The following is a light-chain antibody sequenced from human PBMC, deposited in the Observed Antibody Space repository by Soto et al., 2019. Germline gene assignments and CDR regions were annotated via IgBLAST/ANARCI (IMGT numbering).Light chain of an antibody. Sequence: IVMTQSPATLSVSPGERVTLSCRASQDVYSNLAWYQHKPGQARRLLISGASTGATGIPARFSGSGSGTEFTLTINGLQSEDFAVYYCQQFYTWPVTFGGGTKVEIK. CDR3: QQFYTWPVT. V-gene: IGKV3-15*01. J-gene: IGKJ4*01. CDR2: GAS. CDR1: QDVYSN.